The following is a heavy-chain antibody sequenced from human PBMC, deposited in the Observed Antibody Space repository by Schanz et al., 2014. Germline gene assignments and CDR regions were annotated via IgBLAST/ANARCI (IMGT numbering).Heavy chain of an antibody. V-gene: IGHV1-46*03. Sequence: QVQLVQSGGEVKKPGASVKVSCKASGYTFRHYGISWLRQAPGQGLEWMGIINPSGGTTKYAQRFQGRVTMTWDTSTSTVSMELSSLRSEDTAVYYCASDTMGGNFGLDVWGQGTTVTVSS. CDR2: INPSGGTT. J-gene: IGHJ6*02. CDR1: GYTFRHYG. CDR3: ASDTMGGNFGLDV. D-gene: IGHD3-10*01.